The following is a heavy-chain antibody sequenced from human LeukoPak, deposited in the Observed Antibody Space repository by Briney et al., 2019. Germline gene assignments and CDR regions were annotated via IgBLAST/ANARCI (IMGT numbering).Heavy chain of an antibody. CDR1: GFTFTNYW. V-gene: IGHV3-7*01. J-gene: IGHJ4*02. Sequence: GGSLRLSCAASGFTFTNYWMSWVRQAPGKGLEWVASIKVGGSEKYYVDSVKGRFTISRDNAKNSVYLQMNSLRTEDTAVYYCARGPHWGQGTLVTVSS. CDR2: IKVGGSEK. CDR3: ARGPH.